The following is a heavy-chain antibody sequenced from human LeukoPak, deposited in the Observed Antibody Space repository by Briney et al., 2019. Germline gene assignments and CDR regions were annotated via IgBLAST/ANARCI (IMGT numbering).Heavy chain of an antibody. CDR2: IYYSGST. CDR1: GGSISSGGYY. Sequence: PSETLSLTCTVSGGSISSGGYYWSWIRQHPGKGLEWIGYIYYSGSTYYNPSLKSRVTISVDTSKNQFSLKLSSVTAADTAVYYCARARRVIRSSGFDYWGQGTLVTVSS. V-gene: IGHV4-31*03. D-gene: IGHD6-13*01. CDR3: ARARRVIRSSGFDY. J-gene: IGHJ4*02.